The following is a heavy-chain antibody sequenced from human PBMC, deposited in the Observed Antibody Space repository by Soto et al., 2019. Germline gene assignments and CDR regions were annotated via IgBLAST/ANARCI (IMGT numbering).Heavy chain of an antibody. CDR3: ARVPSP. CDR2: IYHSGST. V-gene: IGHV4-30-2*01. Sequence: SETLSLTCAVSGVSISSGGYSWSWIRQPPGKGLELIGYIYHSGSTYYNPSLKSRVTISVDTSKNQFSLKLSFVTAADTAVYYCARVPSPWGQGTLVTVSS. J-gene: IGHJ5*02. CDR1: GVSISSGGYS.